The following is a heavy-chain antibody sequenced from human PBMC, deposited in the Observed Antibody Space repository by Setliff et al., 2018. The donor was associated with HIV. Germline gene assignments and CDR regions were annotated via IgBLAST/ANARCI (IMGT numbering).Heavy chain of an antibody. Sequence: SVTVSCKASGFSFTSSAIQWLRQARGQRLEWIGWNVVGSGNINYAQKFQERVTIIKDTSASTAFLEVRGLRSDDTAVYYCASYYYLASGLAAWGQGTLVTVSS. J-gene: IGHJ4*02. CDR3: ASYYYLASGLAA. CDR2: NVVGSGNI. D-gene: IGHD3-22*01. CDR1: GFSFTSSA. V-gene: IGHV1-58*02.